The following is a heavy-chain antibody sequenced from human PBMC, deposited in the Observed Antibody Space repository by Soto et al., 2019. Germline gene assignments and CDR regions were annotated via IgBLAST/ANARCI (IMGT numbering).Heavy chain of an antibody. CDR2: ISAHNGNT. Sequence: VHLVQSGAEVKKPGASEKVSCKGSGYGFTTYGITWVRQAPGQGLEWMAWISAHNGNTNYAQKLQGRVTVTRDTSTSTAYMELRSLRSDDTAVYYCARGRYGDYWGQGALVTVSS. CDR1: GYGFTTYG. J-gene: IGHJ4*02. V-gene: IGHV1-18*01. D-gene: IGHD1-1*01. CDR3: ARGRYGDY.